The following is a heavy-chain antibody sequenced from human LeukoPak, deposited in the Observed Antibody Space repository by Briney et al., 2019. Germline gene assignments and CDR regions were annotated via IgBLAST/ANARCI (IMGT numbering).Heavy chain of an antibody. CDR2: IYYSGST. CDR3: ARDRESGSFNYFDY. J-gene: IGHJ4*02. D-gene: IGHD1-26*01. V-gene: IGHV4-59*01. CDR1: GGSISSYY. Sequence: PSETLSLTCTVSGGSISSYYWSWIRQPPGKGLEWIGYIYYSGSTNYNPSLKSRVTISVDTSKNQFSLKLSSVTAADTAVYYCARDRESGSFNYFDYWGQETLVTVSS.